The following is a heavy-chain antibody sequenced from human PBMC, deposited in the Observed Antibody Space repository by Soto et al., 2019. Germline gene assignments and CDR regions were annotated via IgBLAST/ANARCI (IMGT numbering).Heavy chain of an antibody. CDR3: ARHTPAISISDH. D-gene: IGHD2-15*01. CDR2: IYHSGST. J-gene: IGHJ4*02. V-gene: IGHV4-30-2*03. CDR1: GGSISSGGYS. Sequence: LSLTCTVSGGSISSGGYSWSWIRQPPGKGLEWIGYIYHSGSTYYNPSLKSRVTISVDTSKNQFSLKLSSVTAADTAVYYCARHTPAISISDHWGQGTLVTVSS.